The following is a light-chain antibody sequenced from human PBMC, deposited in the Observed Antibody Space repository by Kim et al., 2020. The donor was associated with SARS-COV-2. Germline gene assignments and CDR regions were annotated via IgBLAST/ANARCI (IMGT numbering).Light chain of an antibody. V-gene: IGLV2-23*02. CDR1: SCDFGGFDL. CDR3: CSYAGSSWV. Sequence: PGQSITISCTGTSCDFGGFDLVSWYQHHPGKAPKLIIHEVKRRPSGVSNRFSGSKSGNTASLIISGLQAEDEADYHCCSYAGSSWVFGGGTQLTVL. CDR2: EVK. J-gene: IGLJ3*02.